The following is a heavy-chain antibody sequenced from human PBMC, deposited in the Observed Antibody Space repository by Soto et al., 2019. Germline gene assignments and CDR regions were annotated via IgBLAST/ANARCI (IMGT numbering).Heavy chain of an antibody. CDR2: IYDTGST. CDR3: TSGELGTKVDS. Sequence: QVQLQESGPGLVKPSQTLSLTCTVSRGSISSGGYCWSWIRQHPGEGLEWIGYIYDTGSTSYNPSLQSRVTISVDTSPNQFSLKLSSVTAADTAVYSCTSGELGTKVDSWGQGTLVTVSS. CDR1: RGSISSGGYC. D-gene: IGHD1-26*01. J-gene: IGHJ4*02. V-gene: IGHV4-31*03.